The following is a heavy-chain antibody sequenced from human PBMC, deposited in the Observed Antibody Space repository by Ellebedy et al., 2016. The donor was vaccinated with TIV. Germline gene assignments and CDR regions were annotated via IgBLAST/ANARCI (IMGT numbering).Heavy chain of an antibody. Sequence: MPGGSLRLSCTASGCSISSYSWSWIRQLPGKGLEWSGYIYYRGSTNYNPSLKSRVTISVDTSKNQFSLKLSSVTAADTAVYYCARGMDYYDSSFDYWGQGTLVTVSS. CDR1: GCSISSYS. D-gene: IGHD3-22*01. V-gene: IGHV4-59*01. CDR2: IYYRGST. J-gene: IGHJ4*02. CDR3: ARGMDYYDSSFDY.